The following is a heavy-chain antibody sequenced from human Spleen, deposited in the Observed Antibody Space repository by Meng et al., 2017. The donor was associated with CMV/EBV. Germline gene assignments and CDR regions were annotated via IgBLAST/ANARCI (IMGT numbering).Heavy chain of an antibody. V-gene: IGHV1-46*01. CDR3: ARVEAVAGMRFDY. Sequence: ASVKVSCKASGYTFTSYYIHWVRQAPGQGLEWLGIINPSGGSTSYALQFQRRVTMTKDTSTSTVYMELSSLRSEDTAVYYCARVEAVAGMRFDYWGQGTLVTVSS. D-gene: IGHD6-19*01. J-gene: IGHJ4*02. CDR1: GYTFTSYY. CDR2: INPSGGST.